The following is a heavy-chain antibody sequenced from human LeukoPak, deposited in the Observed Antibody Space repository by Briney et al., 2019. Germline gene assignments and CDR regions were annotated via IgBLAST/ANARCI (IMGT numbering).Heavy chain of an antibody. V-gene: IGHV4-59*08. J-gene: IGHJ6*02. D-gene: IGHD2-2*01. CDR3: ARHDCSSSSCRRHYYYGMDV. CDR1: GGSISSYY. Sequence: PSETLALTCTVSGGSISSYYWSWIRQPPGKGLEWIGNIYYSGSTNYNPSLKSRVTISVDTSKNQFSLKLSSVTAADTAVYYCARHDCSSSSCRRHYYYGMDVWGQGTTVTVSS. CDR2: IYYSGST.